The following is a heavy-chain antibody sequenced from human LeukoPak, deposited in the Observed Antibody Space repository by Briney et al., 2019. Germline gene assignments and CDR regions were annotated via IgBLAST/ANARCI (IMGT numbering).Heavy chain of an antibody. CDR2: TSGSGDST. J-gene: IGHJ4*02. V-gene: IGHV3-23*01. CDR3: ARDGSSGWFNFDY. Sequence: GGSLRLSCAASGFTFSSYGMNWVRQAPGKGLEWVSGTSGSGDSTNYADSVKGRFTISRDNSKNTLYLQMNSLRVEDTAVYYCARDGSSGWFNFDYWGQGTLVTVSS. CDR1: GFTFSSYG. D-gene: IGHD6-19*01.